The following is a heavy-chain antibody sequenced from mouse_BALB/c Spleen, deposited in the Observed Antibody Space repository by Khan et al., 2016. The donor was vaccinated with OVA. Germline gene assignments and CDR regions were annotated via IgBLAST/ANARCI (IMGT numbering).Heavy chain of an antibody. J-gene: IGHJ1*01. CDR1: GYSITSDYA. Sequence: EVQLQESGPGLVKPSQSLSLTCTVTGYSITSDYAWNWIRQFPGNKLEWMGYISYSGSTSYNPSLKSGIAITRDTSKNQFFLQLTSVPPDDSATSCCAVYAENWSFDVRGAGTPVTVSS. V-gene: IGHV3-2*02. D-gene: IGHD1-1*01. CDR3: AVYAENWSFDV. CDR2: ISYSGST.